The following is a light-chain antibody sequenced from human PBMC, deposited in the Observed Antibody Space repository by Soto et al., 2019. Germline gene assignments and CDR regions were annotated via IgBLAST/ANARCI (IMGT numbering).Light chain of an antibody. Sequence: DIQLTQTPSTLSASIVDRVTITCRASQSLSGWLAWYQQKPGKAPKILIYKASSLESGVPSRFSGSGSGTEFTLTISSLQPDDFATYYCQQYSTYTPRTFGQGTKVDIK. V-gene: IGKV1-5*03. CDR3: QQYSTYTPRT. CDR1: QSLSGW. J-gene: IGKJ1*01. CDR2: KAS.